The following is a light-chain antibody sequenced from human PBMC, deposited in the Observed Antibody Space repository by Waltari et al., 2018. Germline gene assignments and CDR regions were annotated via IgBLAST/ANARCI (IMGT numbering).Light chain of an antibody. J-gene: IGLJ1*01. CDR1: SSAVGGYNF. CDR2: DVT. Sequence: QSALTPPASVSGSPGQSIPIPCTGTSSAVGGYNFVSWYHQHPGKAPKIMIYDVTNRPSGVSNRFSGAKSGNTASLTISGLQAEDEADYYCSSYASSSAHYVFGSGTKVTVL. V-gene: IGLV2-14*03. CDR3: SSYASSSAHYV.